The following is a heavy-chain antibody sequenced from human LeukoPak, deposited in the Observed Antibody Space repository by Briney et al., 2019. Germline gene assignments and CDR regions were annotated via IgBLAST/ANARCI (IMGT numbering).Heavy chain of an antibody. CDR3: ASDQVSGVFDY. CDR1: GFVFSDFY. CDR2: VSPDGSYT. D-gene: IGHD5/OR15-5a*01. Sequence: GGSLRLSCAGSGFVFSDFYINWIRHSPGKGLEWLAYVSPDGSYTTYGDSVKGRFVISRDNAKNSVSLQMNSLRVEDTAVYFCASDQVSGVFDYWGQGARVTVS. V-gene: IGHV3-11*05. J-gene: IGHJ4*02.